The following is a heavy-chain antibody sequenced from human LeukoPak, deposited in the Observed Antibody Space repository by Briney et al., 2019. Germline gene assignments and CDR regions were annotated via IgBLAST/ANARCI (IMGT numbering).Heavy chain of an antibody. CDR1: GYTLTELS. J-gene: IGHJ4*02. CDR3: ASADTAMVPFDY. CDR2: IIPIFGTA. D-gene: IGHD5-18*01. Sequence: SVKVSCKVSGYTLTELSMHWVRQAPGQGLEWMGGIIPIFGTANYAQKFQGRVTITADESTSTAYMELSSLRSEDTAVYYCASADTAMVPFDYWGQGTLVTVSS. V-gene: IGHV1-69*13.